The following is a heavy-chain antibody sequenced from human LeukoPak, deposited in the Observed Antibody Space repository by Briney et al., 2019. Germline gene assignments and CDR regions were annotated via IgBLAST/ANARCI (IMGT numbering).Heavy chain of an antibody. CDR3: AKKYYRYSYGYGPFDY. CDR1: GFSFSTYG. D-gene: IGHD5-18*01. V-gene: IGHV3-30*18. Sequence: GGSLRLSCAASGFSFSTYGMHWVRQAPAKGLEWVAVISYDGSNKYYADSVKGRFTISRDNSKNTLFLQMNSLRAEDTAVYYCAKKYYRYSYGYGPFDYWGQGTLVTVSS. CDR2: ISYDGSNK. J-gene: IGHJ4*02.